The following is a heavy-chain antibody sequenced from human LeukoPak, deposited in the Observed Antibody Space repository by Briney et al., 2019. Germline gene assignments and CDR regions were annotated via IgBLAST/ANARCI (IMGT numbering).Heavy chain of an antibody. V-gene: IGHV1-69*06. CDR3: ASCVTMVRGVIIRSYYYYMDV. Sequence: ASVKVSCKASGGTFSSYAISWVRQAPGQGLEWMGGIIPIFGTANYAQKFQGRVTITADKSTSTAYMELSSLRSEDTDVYYCASCVTMVRGVIIRSYYYYMDVWGKGTTVTISS. CDR1: GGTFSSYA. CDR2: IIPIFGTA. J-gene: IGHJ6*03. D-gene: IGHD3-10*01.